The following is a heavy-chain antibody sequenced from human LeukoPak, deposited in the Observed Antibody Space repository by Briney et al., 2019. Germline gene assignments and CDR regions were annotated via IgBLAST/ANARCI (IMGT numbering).Heavy chain of an antibody. V-gene: IGHV4-39*01. D-gene: IGHD3-3*01. CDR2: IYYSGST. CDR1: GGPISSSSYY. CDR3: ARHSRNYDFWSGYSDY. Sequence: KTSETLSLTCTVSGGPISSSSYYWGWIRQPPGKGLEWIGSIYYSGSTYYNPSLKSRVTISVDTSKNQFSLKLSSVTAADTAVYYCARHSRNYDFWSGYSDYWGQGTLVTVSS. J-gene: IGHJ4*02.